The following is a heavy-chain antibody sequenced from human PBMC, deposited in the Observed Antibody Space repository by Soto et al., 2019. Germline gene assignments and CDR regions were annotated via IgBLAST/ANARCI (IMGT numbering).Heavy chain of an antibody. CDR2: IFYTGST. J-gene: IGHJ5*01. Sequence: SETLSLTCTVSCGPFSRGGYYWSWIRQHPGKGLECIGYIFYTGSTYYHPTLKSRVTMSVDTSKRQFSLNLSSLTAADTAVYYCARGVNYYDSSGSYWFDSWGQGALVTVSS. D-gene: IGHD3-22*01. V-gene: IGHV4-31*03. CDR3: ARGVNYYDSSGSYWFDS. CDR1: CGPFSRGGYY.